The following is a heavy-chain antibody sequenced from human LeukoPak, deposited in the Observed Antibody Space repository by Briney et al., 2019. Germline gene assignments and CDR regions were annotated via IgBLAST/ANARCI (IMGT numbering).Heavy chain of an antibody. CDR3: ARSLKSIVGATGWRFYFDY. D-gene: IGHD1-26*01. J-gene: IGHJ4*02. CDR1: GGTFSSYA. V-gene: IGHV1-69*05. CDR2: IIPIFGTA. Sequence: GASVTISCKASGGTFSSYAISWVRQAPGQGLEWMGGIIPIFGTANYAHKFQGRVTITTDEPTSTAYMELSSLRSEDTAVYYCARSLKSIVGATGWRFYFDYWGQGTLVTVSS.